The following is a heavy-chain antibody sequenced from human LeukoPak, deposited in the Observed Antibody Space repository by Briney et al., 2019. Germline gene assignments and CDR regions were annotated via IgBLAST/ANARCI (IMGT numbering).Heavy chain of an antibody. CDR2: INPNSGDT. CDR1: GGTFSSYV. Sequence: ASVKVSCKSSGGTFSSYVISWVRQAPGQGLEWMGWINPNSGDTNFAQKFQGRVTITRDTSISTAYMELSRLRSDDTAMYYCARATNYYYIDVWGKGTTVTVSS. J-gene: IGHJ6*03. V-gene: IGHV1-2*02. D-gene: IGHD4-11*01. CDR3: ARATNYYYIDV.